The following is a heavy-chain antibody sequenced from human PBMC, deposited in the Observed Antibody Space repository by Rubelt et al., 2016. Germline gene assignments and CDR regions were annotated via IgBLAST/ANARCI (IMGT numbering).Heavy chain of an antibody. J-gene: IGHJ4*02. CDR2: INAGNGNT. CDR3: ARYYYGSGSYLGNFDY. V-gene: IGHV1-3*01. Sequence: WMGWINAGNGNTKYSQKFQGRVTITRDTSASTAYMELSSLRSEDTAVYYCARYYYGSGSYLGNFDYWGQGTLVTVSS. D-gene: IGHD3-10*01.